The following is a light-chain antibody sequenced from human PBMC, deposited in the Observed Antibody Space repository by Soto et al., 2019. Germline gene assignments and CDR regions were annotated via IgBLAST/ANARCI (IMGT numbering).Light chain of an antibody. CDR2: KAS. V-gene: IGKV1-5*03. CDR3: QKCGVAPFT. CDR1: QSISTW. Sequence: DIQLTQSPSTLSASLGDRVTITCRASQSISTWLAWYQQKPGTAPKLLIYKASTLESGVPSRFSGSRSGTEFTLTISSLQPEDVATYYCQKCGVAPFTFGGGTKVEI. J-gene: IGKJ4*01.